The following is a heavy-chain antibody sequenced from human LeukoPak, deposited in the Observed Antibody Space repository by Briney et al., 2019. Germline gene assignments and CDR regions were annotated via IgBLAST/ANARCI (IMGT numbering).Heavy chain of an antibody. Sequence: ASVKASCKASGYTFTSYGISWVRQAPGQGLEWMGWISAYNGNTNYAQKLQGRVTMTTDTSTSTAYMELRSLRSDDTAVYYCAREGSTYYYGSGSYYRFDYWGQGTLVTVSS. CDR2: ISAYNGNT. CDR3: AREGSTYYYGSGSYYRFDY. J-gene: IGHJ4*02. D-gene: IGHD3-10*01. V-gene: IGHV1-18*01. CDR1: GYTFTSYG.